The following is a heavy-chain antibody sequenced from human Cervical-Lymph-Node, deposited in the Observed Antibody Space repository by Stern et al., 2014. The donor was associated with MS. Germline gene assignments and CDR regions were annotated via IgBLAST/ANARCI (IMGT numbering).Heavy chain of an antibody. CDR1: GYTFTSYY. V-gene: IGHV1-46*03. D-gene: IGHD3-22*01. CDR2: INPSGGST. CDR3: ASPLPNYYDSSGYYAGGAFDI. Sequence: MQLVESGAEVKKPGASVKVSCKASGYTFTSYYMHWVRQAPGQGLEWMGIINPSGGSTSYAQKFQGRVTMTRDTSTSTVYMELSSLRSEDTAVYYCASPLPNYYDSSGYYAGGAFDIWGQGTMVTVSS. J-gene: IGHJ3*02.